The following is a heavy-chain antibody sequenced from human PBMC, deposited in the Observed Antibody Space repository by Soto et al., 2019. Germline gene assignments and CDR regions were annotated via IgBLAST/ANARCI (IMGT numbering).Heavy chain of an antibody. Sequence: EVQLLESGGGLTHPGGSLRLSCAASGFPFADHAMNWVRQAPGXXLEWVSAISGDGDMTYYADSVKGRFTISRDNSKNTLYLQMSSLRAEDTAVYYCXXDLYXXXXSGWFDPWGQGTLVTVSS. CDR1: GFPFADHA. D-gene: IGHD1-26*01. CDR3: XXDLYXXXXSGWFDP. V-gene: IGHV3-23*01. CDR2: ISGDGDMT. J-gene: IGHJ5*02.